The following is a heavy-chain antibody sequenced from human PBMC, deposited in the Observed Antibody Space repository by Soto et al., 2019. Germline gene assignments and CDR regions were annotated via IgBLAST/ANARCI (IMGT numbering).Heavy chain of an antibody. CDR1: GFTFSSYA. J-gene: IGHJ6*01. Sequence: EVQLFESGGALVQPGGSLRLSCAASGFTFSSYARYWVRQAPGKGLEWVSTISNSGNTYYADSVEGRFTISRDNSKNTLYLQMNSLRAEDTAVYYCAKAKSRGVVVKVWGQGNRVHVSS. D-gene: IGHD3-10*01. V-gene: IGHV3-23*01. CDR2: ISNSGNT. CDR3: AKAKSRGVVVKV.